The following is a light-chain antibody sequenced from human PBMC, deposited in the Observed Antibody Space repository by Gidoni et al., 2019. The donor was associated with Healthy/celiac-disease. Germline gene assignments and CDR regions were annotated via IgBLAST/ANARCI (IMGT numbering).Light chain of an antibody. CDR2: AAS. CDR3: QQLNSYPCS. CDR1: QGISSY. Sequence: DIQLTPSPSFLSASVGERVTITCRASQGISSYLAWYQQKPGKAPKLLIYAASTLQSGVPSRFSGSGSGTEFTLTISSLQPEDFATYYCQQLNSYPCSFGQGTKLEIK. J-gene: IGKJ2*04. V-gene: IGKV1-9*01.